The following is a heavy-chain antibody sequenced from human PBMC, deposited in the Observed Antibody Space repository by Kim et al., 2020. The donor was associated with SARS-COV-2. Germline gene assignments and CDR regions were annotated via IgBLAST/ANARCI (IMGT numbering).Heavy chain of an antibody. CDR1: GYSFTSYW. V-gene: IGHV5-10-1*01. CDR2: IDPSDSYT. CDR3: ARQGYYGSGSYYTNDAFDI. D-gene: IGHD3-10*01. Sequence: GESLKISCKGSGYSFTSYWISWVRQMPGKGLEWMGRIDPSDSYTNYSPSFQGHVTISADKSISTAYLQWSSLKASDTAMYYCARQGYYGSGSYYTNDAFDIWGQGTMVTVSS. J-gene: IGHJ3*02.